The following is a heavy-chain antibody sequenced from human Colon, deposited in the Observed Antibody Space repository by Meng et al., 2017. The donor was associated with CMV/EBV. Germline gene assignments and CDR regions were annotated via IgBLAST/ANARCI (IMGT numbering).Heavy chain of an antibody. J-gene: IGHJ4*02. D-gene: IGHD2/OR15-2a*01. CDR2: IYDTGIT. Sequence: VQRQGSGPGPVKPSETLSLTCIVSGVSVTSGAYHWSWIRQSPGKGLEWIGYIYDTGITIYNPSLKSRVTIFLETSKNQFSLNLNSMTTADTAVYYCAKSRSSTPGIVDDWGQGTLVTVSS. CDR1: GVSVTSGAYH. CDR3: AKSRSSTPGIVDD. V-gene: IGHV4-61*08.